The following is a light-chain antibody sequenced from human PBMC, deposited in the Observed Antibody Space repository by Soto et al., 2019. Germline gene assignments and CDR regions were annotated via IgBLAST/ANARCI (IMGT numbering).Light chain of an antibody. CDR2: GNS. Sequence: QSVLTQPPSVSGAPGQRVTISCTGSSSNIGAGYDVHWYQQLPGTAPKLLIYGNSNRPSGVPDRFSGSKSGTSASLANTGLQAEDEADYYCKPYDSSQSHLYVFGAWTKVTVL. CDR1: SSNIGAGYD. J-gene: IGLJ1*01. V-gene: IGLV1-40*01. CDR3: KPYDSSQSHLYV.